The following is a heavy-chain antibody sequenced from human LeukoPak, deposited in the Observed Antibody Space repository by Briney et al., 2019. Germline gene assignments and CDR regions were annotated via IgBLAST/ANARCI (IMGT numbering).Heavy chain of an antibody. J-gene: IGHJ4*02. CDR2: IYTSGST. CDR1: GASISSGSYY. CDR3: ARGRLGDSFDY. V-gene: IGHV4-61*02. D-gene: IGHD2-21*01. Sequence: SETLSLTCTVSGASISSGSYYWSWIRQPAGRGLEWIGRIYTSGSTNYNPSLKSRVTISVDTSKNQFSLKLSSVTATDTAVYYCARGRLGDSFDYWGQGTPVTVSS.